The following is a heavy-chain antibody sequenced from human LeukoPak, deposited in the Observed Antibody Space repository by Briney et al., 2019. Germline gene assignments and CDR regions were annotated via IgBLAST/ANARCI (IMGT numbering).Heavy chain of an antibody. CDR2: ISGSGGST. V-gene: IGHV3-23*01. D-gene: IGHD3-9*01. J-gene: IGHJ4*02. CDR3: ASADPRGDILTGYYS. Sequence: GGSLRLSCAASGFTFSSYAMGWVRQAPGKGLEWVSAISGSGGSTYYADSVKGRFTISRDNSKNTLYLQMNSLRAEDTAVYYCASADPRGDILTGYYSWGQGTLVTVSS. CDR1: GFTFSSYA.